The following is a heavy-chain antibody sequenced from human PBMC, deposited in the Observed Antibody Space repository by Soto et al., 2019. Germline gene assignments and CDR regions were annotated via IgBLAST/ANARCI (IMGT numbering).Heavy chain of an antibody. J-gene: IGHJ3*02. CDR1: GYSFTSYW. Sequence: GESLKISCKGSGYSFTSYWIGWVRQMPGKGLEWMGIIYPGDSDTRYSPSFQGQVTISADKSISTAYLQWSSLKASDTAMYYCARLRYSGSYLNTAFDIWGQGTMVTVSS. CDR3: ARLRYSGSYLNTAFDI. V-gene: IGHV5-51*01. CDR2: IYPGDSDT. D-gene: IGHD1-26*01.